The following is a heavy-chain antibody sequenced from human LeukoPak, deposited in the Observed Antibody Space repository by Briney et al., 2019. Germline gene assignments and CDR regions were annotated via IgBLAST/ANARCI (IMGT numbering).Heavy chain of an antibody. CDR3: ARRLLTGYYEF. J-gene: IGHJ4*02. CDR2: FYSGDTT. D-gene: IGHD3-9*01. Sequence: GGSLRLSWAASGFTVSSTYMSWVRQAPGKGLGWVSVFYSGDTTYYANSVKGRFTISRDSSKNMLYLQMNSLRAEDTAVYYCARRLLTGYYEFWGQGTLVTVSS. V-gene: IGHV3-66*01. CDR1: GFTVSSTY.